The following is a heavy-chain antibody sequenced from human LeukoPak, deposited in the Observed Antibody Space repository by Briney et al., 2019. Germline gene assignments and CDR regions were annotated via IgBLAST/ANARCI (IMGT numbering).Heavy chain of an antibody. CDR2: IYYGGST. Sequence: SETLSLTCTVSGGSISGYYWSWIRQPPGKGLEWIGYIYYGGSTNYNPSLKSRVTISVDTSKNQFSLKLSSVTAADTAVYYCARSTEQWLVWYYFDYWGQGTLVTVSS. D-gene: IGHD6-19*01. CDR1: GGSISGYY. CDR3: ARSTEQWLVWYYFDY. V-gene: IGHV4-59*08. J-gene: IGHJ4*02.